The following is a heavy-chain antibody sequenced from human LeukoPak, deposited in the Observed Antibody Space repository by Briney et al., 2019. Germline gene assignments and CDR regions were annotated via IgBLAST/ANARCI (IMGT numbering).Heavy chain of an antibody. J-gene: IGHJ4*02. CDR1: GFTSSSYE. V-gene: IGHV3-48*03. D-gene: IGHD5-24*01. CDR3: ARTRDGPFDY. CDR2: ISNSGSSI. Sequence: PGGSLRLSCAASGFTSSSYEMNWVRQAPGKGLEWLSHISNSGSSIQYADSVKGRFTISRDNAKNSLYLQMNSLRAEDTAVYYCARTRDGPFDYWGQGTLVTVSS.